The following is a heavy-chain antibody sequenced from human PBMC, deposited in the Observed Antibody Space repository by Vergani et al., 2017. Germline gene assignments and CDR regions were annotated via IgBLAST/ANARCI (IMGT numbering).Heavy chain of an antibody. CDR1: GFTFSSYS. D-gene: IGHD6-13*01. J-gene: IGHJ5*02. CDR2: ISSSSSYI. V-gene: IGHV3-21*01. Sequence: EVQLVESGGGLVKPGGSLRLSCAASGFTFSSYSMNWVRQAPGKGLEWVSSISSSSSYIYYADSVKGRLTISRDNAKNSLYLQMNSLRAEDTAVYYCARDSRSSSWDNWFDPWGQGTLVTVSS. CDR3: ARDSRSSSWDNWFDP.